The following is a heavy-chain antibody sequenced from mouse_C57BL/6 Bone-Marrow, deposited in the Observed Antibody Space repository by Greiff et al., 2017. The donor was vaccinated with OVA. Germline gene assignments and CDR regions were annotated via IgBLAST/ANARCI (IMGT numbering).Heavy chain of an antibody. D-gene: IGHD1-2*01. J-gene: IGHJ3*01. CDR2: IWRGGST. CDR1: GFSLTSYG. V-gene: IGHV2-5*01. Sequence: QVQLQQSGPGLVQPSQSLSITCTVSGFSLTSYGVHWVRQSPGKGLEWLGVIWRGGSTDYTAAFMSRLSITTDNSTSQVFFKMNTLHADDTPIYXCATNSYSYRFAYWGQGTLVTVSA. CDR3: ATNSYSYRFAY.